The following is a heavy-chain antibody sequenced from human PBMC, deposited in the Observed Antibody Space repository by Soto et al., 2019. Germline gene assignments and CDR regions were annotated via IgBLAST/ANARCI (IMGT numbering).Heavy chain of an antibody. J-gene: IGHJ6*02. CDR3: ARRGRYCSGGSCYSAFTYYYGMDV. CDR1: GGTFSSYA. V-gene: IGHV1-69*13. D-gene: IGHD2-15*01. Sequence: SVKVSCKASGGTFSSYAISWVRQSPGQGLEWMGGIIPICGTANYAQKFQGRVTITADESTSTAYMELSSLRSEDTAVYYCARRGRYCSGGSCYSAFTYYYGMDVWGQGTTVTVSS. CDR2: IIPICGTA.